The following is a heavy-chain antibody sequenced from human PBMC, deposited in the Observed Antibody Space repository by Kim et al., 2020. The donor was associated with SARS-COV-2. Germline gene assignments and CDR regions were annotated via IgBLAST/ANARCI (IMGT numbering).Heavy chain of an antibody. J-gene: IGHJ3*02. Sequence: SETLSLTCTVSGGSISSGGYYWSWIRQHPGKGLEWIGYIYYSGSTYYNPSLKSRVTISVDTSKNQFSLKLSSVTAADTAVYYCARGGHGDYVGDAFDIWGQGTMVTVSS. V-gene: IGHV4-31*03. CDR3: ARGGHGDYVGDAFDI. CDR1: GGSISSGGYY. D-gene: IGHD4-17*01. CDR2: IYYSGST.